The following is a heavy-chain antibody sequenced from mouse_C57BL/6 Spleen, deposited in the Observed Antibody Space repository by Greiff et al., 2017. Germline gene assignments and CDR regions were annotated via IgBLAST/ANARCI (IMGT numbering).Heavy chain of an antibody. CDR1: VYTFTEYT. D-gene: IGHD2-5*01. V-gene: IGHV1-62-2*01. Sequence: VKLMESGAELVKPGASVKLSCKASVYTFTEYTIHWVKQRSGQGLEWIGWFYPGSGSIKYNEKFKDKATLTADKSSSTVYMELSRLTSEDSAVFFCARHGPAYYSNYGFDYWGQGTTLTVSS. CDR3: ARHGPAYYSNYGFDY. CDR2: FYPGSGSI. J-gene: IGHJ2*01.